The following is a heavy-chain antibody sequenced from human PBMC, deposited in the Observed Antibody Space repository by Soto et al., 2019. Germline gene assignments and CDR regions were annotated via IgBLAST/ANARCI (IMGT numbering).Heavy chain of an antibody. D-gene: IGHD3-16*02. CDR3: ARAAGLHLGELSFMFDY. V-gene: IGHV4-59*01. Sequence: SETLSLTCTVSGGSISSYYWSWIRQPPGKGLEWIGYIYYSGSTNYNPSLKSRVTISVDTSKNQFSLKLSSVTAADTAVYYCARAAGLHLGELSFMFDYWGQGTLVTVSS. J-gene: IGHJ4*02. CDR1: GGSISSYY. CDR2: IYYSGST.